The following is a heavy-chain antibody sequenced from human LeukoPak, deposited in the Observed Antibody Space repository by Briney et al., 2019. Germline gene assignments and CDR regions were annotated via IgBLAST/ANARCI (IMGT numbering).Heavy chain of an antibody. CDR1: GFTFNTFE. J-gene: IGHJ3*01. D-gene: IGHD2-15*01. Sequence: GGSLRLSCAASGFTFNTFEMHWVRQAPGKGLEWVAVIWYDGSNKYYADSVKGRFTSSRDNSMNTLYLQMNSLRAEDPAVYYCARQSSATIVSAFAFWGQGTMVTVSS. V-gene: IGHV3-33*01. CDR3: ARQSSATIVSAFAF. CDR2: IWYDGSNK.